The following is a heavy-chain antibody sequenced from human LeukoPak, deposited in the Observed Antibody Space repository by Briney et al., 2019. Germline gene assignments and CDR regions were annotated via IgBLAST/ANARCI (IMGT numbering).Heavy chain of an antibody. CDR1: GDSVSSNSAA. CDR3: AKNYGDSNWFDP. V-gene: IGHV6-1*01. D-gene: IGHD4-17*01. J-gene: IGHJ5*02. CDR2: TYYRSNWFN. Sequence: SQTLSLTCAISGDSVSSNSAAWNWIRQSPSRGLEWLERTYYRSNWFNDFALSVKSRITINPDTSKNQFSLQLNSVTPEDTAVYYCAKNYGDSNWFDPWGQGTLVTVSS.